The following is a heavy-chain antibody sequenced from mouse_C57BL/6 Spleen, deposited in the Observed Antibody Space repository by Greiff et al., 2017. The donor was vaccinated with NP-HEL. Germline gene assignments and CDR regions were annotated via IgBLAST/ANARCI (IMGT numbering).Heavy chain of an antibody. D-gene: IGHD2-3*01. CDR3: TRWVYDGYYRFAY. V-gene: IGHV1-15*01. CDR1: GYTFTDYE. CDR2: IDPETGGT. J-gene: IGHJ3*01. Sequence: VQLQQSGAELVRPGASVTLSCKASGYTFTDYEMHWVKQTPVHGLEWIGAIDPETGGTAYNQKFKGKAILTADKSSSTAYMELRSLTSEDSAVYYCTRWVYDGYYRFAYWGQGTLVTVSA.